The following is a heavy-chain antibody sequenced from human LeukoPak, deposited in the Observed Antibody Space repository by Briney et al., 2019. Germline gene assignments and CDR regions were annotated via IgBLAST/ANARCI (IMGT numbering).Heavy chain of an antibody. Sequence: GGSLRLSCAASGFTFSSYAMSWVRQAPGKGLELVSAISGSGGSTYYADSVKGRFTISRDNSKNTMYLQMNSLRAEDTAEYYCAKMASLRYFDWLLVGFDYWGQGTLVTVSS. CDR1: GFTFSSYA. J-gene: IGHJ4*02. V-gene: IGHV3-23*01. CDR3: AKMASLRYFDWLLVGFDY. D-gene: IGHD3-9*01. CDR2: ISGSGGST.